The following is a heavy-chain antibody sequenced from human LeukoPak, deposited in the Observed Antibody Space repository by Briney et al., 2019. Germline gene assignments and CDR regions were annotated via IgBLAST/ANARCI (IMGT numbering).Heavy chain of an antibody. CDR2: IYYSGST. CDR1: GGSINSYY. Sequence: PSETLSLTCTVSGGSINSYYWSWIRQPPGKGLEWIGYIYYSGSTNYNPSLKSRVTISVDTSKNQFSLKLSSVTAADTAVYYCARVVGTMVRGVPYSVDYWGQGTLVTVSS. V-gene: IGHV4-59*01. CDR3: ARVVGTMVRGVPYSVDY. D-gene: IGHD3-10*01. J-gene: IGHJ4*02.